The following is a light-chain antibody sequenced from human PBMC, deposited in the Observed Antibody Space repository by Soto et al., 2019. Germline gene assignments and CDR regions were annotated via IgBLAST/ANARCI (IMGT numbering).Light chain of an antibody. J-gene: IGKJ3*01. Sequence: DIQMTQSPSSLSASVGDRVTITCRASQGISNYLAWYQQKPGKVPKLLIYAASTLQSGVPSRFSGSGSGTDFTLTISSLQPEDVATYYCQKYNSAVTFGPGTKVDIQ. CDR2: AAS. CDR1: QGISNY. CDR3: QKYNSAVT. V-gene: IGKV1-27*01.